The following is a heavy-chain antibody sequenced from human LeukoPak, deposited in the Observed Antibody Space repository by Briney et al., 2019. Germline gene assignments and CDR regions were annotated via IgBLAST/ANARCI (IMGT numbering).Heavy chain of an antibody. Sequence: GGSLRLSCAASGFTFSRCGMHWVRQAPGKGLEWVATISFDGSNKYYADSVKGRFTISRDNSKNALYLQMNSLRAEDSALYYCAKDSSSTRSFDYWGQGTLVTVSS. CDR3: AKDSSSTRSFDY. CDR2: ISFDGSNK. CDR1: GFTFSRCG. J-gene: IGHJ4*02. V-gene: IGHV3-30*18. D-gene: IGHD2-2*01.